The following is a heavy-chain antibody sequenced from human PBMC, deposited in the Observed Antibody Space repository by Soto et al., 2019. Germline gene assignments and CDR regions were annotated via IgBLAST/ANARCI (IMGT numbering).Heavy chain of an antibody. Sequence: ASVKVSCKASGGTFSSYAISWVRQAPGQGLEWMGIINPSGGSTSYAQKFQGRVTMTRDTSTSTVYMELSSLRSEDTAVYYCARAFSGGPMEAFDIWGQGTMVSVSS. J-gene: IGHJ3*02. CDR1: GGTFSSYA. CDR3: ARAFSGGPMEAFDI. V-gene: IGHV1-46*01. D-gene: IGHD1-1*01. CDR2: INPSGGST.